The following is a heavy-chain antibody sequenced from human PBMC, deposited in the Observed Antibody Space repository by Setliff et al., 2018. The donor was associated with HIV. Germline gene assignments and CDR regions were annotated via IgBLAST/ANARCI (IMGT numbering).Heavy chain of an antibody. CDR3: STDIPYTGGGTFHI. J-gene: IGHJ3*02. V-gene: IGHV3-15*01. CDR2: IKSKPDGETT. CDR1: GSTFSTLW. Sequence: GGSLRLSCVAPGSTFSTLWMSWVRQAPGKGLEWVGLIKSKPDGETTDYAAPVKGRFTISRDDSKNTLYLQMSNLKTDDTAVYYCSTDIPYTGGGTFHIWGQGTMVTVS. D-gene: IGHD3-16*01.